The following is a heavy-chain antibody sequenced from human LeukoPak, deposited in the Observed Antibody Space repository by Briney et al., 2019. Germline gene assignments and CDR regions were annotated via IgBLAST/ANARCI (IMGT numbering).Heavy chain of an antibody. CDR2: IYYSGST. D-gene: IGHD3-3*01. V-gene: IGHV4-59*08. CDR3: ARHVVTIFGVVIGLDP. J-gene: IGHJ5*02. Sequence: SETLSLTCTVSGGSISSYYWSWIRQPPGKGLEWIGYIYYSGSTNYNPSLKSRVTISVDTSENQFSLKLSSVTAADTAVYYCARHVVTIFGVVIGLDPWGQGTLVTVSS. CDR1: GGSISSYY.